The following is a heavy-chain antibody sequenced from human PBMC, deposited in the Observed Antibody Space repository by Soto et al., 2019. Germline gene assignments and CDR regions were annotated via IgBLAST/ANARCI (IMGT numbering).Heavy chain of an antibody. Sequence: GSLRLSCAASGFTFRDHAMHWVRQVPGKGREWLAIIWNDGSNKFYAGSVQGRFTISRDNSKNTVYLQMNTLSAEDTAVYYCARALFPDVDIYAMDVWGQGTTVTVS. D-gene: IGHD5-12*01. J-gene: IGHJ6*02. CDR3: ARALFPDVDIYAMDV. V-gene: IGHV3-33*01. CDR1: GFTFRDHA. CDR2: IWNDGSNK.